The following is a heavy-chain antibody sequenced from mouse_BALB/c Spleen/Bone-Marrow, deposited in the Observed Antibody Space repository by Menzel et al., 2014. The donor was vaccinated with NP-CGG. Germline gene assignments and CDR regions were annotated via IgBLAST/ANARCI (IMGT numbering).Heavy chain of an antibody. CDR2: IRNKANGYTT. CDR1: GFTFTDYY. CDR3: ARYDGYSDNAMDY. Sequence: EVKLVESGGGLVQPGSSLRLSCATSGFTFTDYYMTWVRQPPGKALEWLGFIRNKANGYTTEFSASVKGRFTISRDNSQSILYLQMNTLRAEDSATYHCARYDGYSDNAMDYWGQGTSVTVSS. J-gene: IGHJ4*01. D-gene: IGHD2-3*01. V-gene: IGHV7-3*02.